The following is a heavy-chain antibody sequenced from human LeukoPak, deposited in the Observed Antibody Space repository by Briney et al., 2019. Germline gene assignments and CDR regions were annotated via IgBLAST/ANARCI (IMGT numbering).Heavy chain of an antibody. CDR3: ARVRKVVPAAIRFDAFDI. D-gene: IGHD2-2*02. Sequence: GGSLRLSCAASGFTFSSYWMSWVRQAPGKGLEWVANIKQDGSEKYYVDSVKGRFTISRDNAKNSLYLQMNSLRAEDTAVYYCARVRKVVPAAIRFDAFDIWGQGTMVTVSS. V-gene: IGHV3-7*01. J-gene: IGHJ3*02. CDR2: IKQDGSEK. CDR1: GFTFSSYW.